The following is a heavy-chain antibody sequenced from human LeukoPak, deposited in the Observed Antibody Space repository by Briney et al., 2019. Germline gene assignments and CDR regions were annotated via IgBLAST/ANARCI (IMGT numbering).Heavy chain of an antibody. CDR3: ALASTTAYRRNGMDV. CDR1: GFTFTNAW. CDR2: IKSKTDGGTT. D-gene: IGHD1-26*01. Sequence: GGSLRLSCAASGFTFTNAWMNWVRQAPGKGLEWVGRIKSKTDGGTTDYAAPVKGRFTISRDDSKNTLYLQMNSLKTEDTAVYYCALASTTAYRRNGMDVWGQGTTVTVSS. V-gene: IGHV3-15*01. J-gene: IGHJ6*02.